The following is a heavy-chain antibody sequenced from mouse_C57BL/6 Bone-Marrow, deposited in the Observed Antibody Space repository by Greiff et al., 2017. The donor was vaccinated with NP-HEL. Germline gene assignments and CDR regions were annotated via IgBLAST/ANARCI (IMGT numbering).Heavy chain of an antibody. V-gene: IGHV1-59*01. CDR3: ARESLAYYGNPRDY. J-gene: IGHJ2*01. CDR2: IDPSDSYT. Sequence: QVQLQQPGAELVRPGTSVKLSCKASGYTFTSYWMHWVKQRPGQGLEWIGVIDPSDSYTNYNQKFKGKATLTVDTSSSTAYMQLSSLTSEDSAVYYCARESLAYYGNPRDYWGQGTTLTVSS. CDR1: GYTFTSYW. D-gene: IGHD2-10*01.